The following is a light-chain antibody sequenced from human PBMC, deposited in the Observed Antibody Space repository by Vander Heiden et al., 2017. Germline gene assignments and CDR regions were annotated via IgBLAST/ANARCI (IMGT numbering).Light chain of an antibody. V-gene: IGKV1-27*01. J-gene: IGKJ4*01. CDR1: RRISSD. CDR3: QNYNRFPLG. Sequence: HLPQSTSSLSASVGGRVTITCRARRRISSDIVWSSETPGKVPTVLIYTASTIESGVPPRCSGSGAVSEFTLTLSGLQREDVATYFCQNYNRFPLGFGGGTKVEIK. CDR2: TAS.